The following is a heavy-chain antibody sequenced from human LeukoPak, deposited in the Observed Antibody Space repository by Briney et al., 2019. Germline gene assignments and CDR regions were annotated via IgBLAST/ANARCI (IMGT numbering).Heavy chain of an antibody. CDR2: VYTTGNT. J-gene: IGHJ5*02. D-gene: IGHD6-19*01. Sequence: PSETLSLTCTVSGGSISSGSYYWSWIRQPAGKGLEWIGRVYTTGNTDYNPSLKSRVTISVDTSKNQFSLRLNSVTAADAAVYYCARDLSDRLSSGFWFDPWGQGTLVTVSS. V-gene: IGHV4-61*02. CDR1: GGSISSGSYY. CDR3: ARDLSDRLSSGFWFDP.